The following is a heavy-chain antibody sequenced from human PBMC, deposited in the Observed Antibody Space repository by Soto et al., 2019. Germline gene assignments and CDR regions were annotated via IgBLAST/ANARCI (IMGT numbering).Heavy chain of an antibody. J-gene: IGHJ4*02. CDR1: ESTVSRDW. D-gene: IGHD1-26*01. V-gene: IGHV3-7*04. CDR3: SGGVGDAF. CDR2: INQDGSEK. Sequence: EVHLVESGGGLVQTGGSLRLSCAIFESTVSRDWMNWVRQAPGKGLEWVAHINQDGSEKYYVDSVKGRFTISRDNAKKSLYLQMNRLGPADPAMYYCSGGVGDAFWGQGTLVTVSS.